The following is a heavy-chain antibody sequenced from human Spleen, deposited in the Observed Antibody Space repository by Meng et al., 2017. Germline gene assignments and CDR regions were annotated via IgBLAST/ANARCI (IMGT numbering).Heavy chain of an antibody. Sequence: VQRQQWGAGLLKPSETLSLTCAVYGGSFSGYYWSWIRQPPGKGLEWIGEINHSGSTNYNPSLESRATISVDTSQNNLSLKLSSVTAADSAVYYCARGPTTMAHDFDYWGQGTLVTVSS. CDR3: ARGPTTMAHDFDY. CDR1: GGSFSGYY. V-gene: IGHV4-34*01. J-gene: IGHJ4*02. CDR2: INHSGST. D-gene: IGHD4-11*01.